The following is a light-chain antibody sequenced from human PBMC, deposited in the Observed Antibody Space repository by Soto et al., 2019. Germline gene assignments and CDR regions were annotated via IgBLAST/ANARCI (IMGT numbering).Light chain of an antibody. CDR2: GTS. CDR3: LQDNSYPRT. V-gene: IGKV1-17*01. J-gene: IGKJ1*01. Sequence: DIQMTQSPSSLSASVGDRLTITCRASQDIRTDLVWFQQKPGKAPKRLIYGTSILQSGVPSRFSGSGSGTEFTLTISSLQPEDFATYYCLQDNSYPRTFGQGTKVDIK. CDR1: QDIRTD.